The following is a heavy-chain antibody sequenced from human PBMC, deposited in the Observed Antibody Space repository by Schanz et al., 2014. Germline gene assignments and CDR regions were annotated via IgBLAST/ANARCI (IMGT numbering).Heavy chain of an antibody. D-gene: IGHD2-2*01. J-gene: IGHJ6*03. CDR3: ARVKYCTITRCYRTETEGIYYMDV. CDR2: ISASGGTT. V-gene: IGHV3-23*04. Sequence: VQVVQSGGGLVKPGGSLRLSCAASGFSFSSYAMGWVRQARGKGLEWVSAISASGGTTYYADSVKGRFTISRDNSKNTVYIQMNSLRAEDTAVYYCARVKYCTITRCYRTETEGIYYMDVWGKGTTVTVSS. CDR1: GFSFSSYA.